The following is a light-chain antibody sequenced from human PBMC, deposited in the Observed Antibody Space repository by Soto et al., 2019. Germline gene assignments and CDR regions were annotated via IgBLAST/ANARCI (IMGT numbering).Light chain of an antibody. Sequence: ETVLTQSPATLSLSPGEGATLSCRASHSVSTYLAWYQQEPGQTPRLLIYDASTRATGIPARFSGSGSGTDFTLNISSLEPEDFAVYYCQQHTNWPLTFGGGTKVDIK. CDR3: QQHTNWPLT. CDR1: HSVSTY. V-gene: IGKV3-11*01. J-gene: IGKJ4*01. CDR2: DAS.